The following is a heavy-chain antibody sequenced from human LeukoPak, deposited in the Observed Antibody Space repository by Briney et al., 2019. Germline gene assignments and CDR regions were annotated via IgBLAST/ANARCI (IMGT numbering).Heavy chain of an antibody. D-gene: IGHD1-14*01. V-gene: IGHV1-8*01. J-gene: IGHJ2*01. CDR1: GYPFTTYD. CDR3: ARISDHNWYFDL. Sequence: ASVKVSCKASGYPFTTYDINWVRKATGQGLEWMGWMNPSSGYTGYSQKFQGKVTMTRNTSITTAYMELSSLRSEDTAVYYCARISDHNWYFDLWGRGTLVTVSS. CDR2: MNPSSGYT.